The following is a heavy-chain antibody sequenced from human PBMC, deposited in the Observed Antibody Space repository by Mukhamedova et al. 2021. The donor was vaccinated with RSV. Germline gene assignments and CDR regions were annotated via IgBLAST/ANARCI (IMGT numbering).Heavy chain of an antibody. CDR3: ARRRVVATGAGDAFDI. CDR2: IYPGDSDT. J-gene: IGHJ3*02. D-gene: IGHD1-26*01. V-gene: IGHV5-51*01. Sequence: GNIYPGDSDTRYSPSFQGQVTISADKSISTAYLQWSSLKASDTAMYYCARRRVVATGAGDAFDILGQGTMVTVSS.